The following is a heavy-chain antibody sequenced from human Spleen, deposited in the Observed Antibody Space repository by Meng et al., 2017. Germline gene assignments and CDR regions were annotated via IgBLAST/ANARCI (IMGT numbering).Heavy chain of an antibody. Sequence: QVQLVQSGAEGRKPGSSVKASCKASGGTFSSYAISWVRQAPGQGLEWMGGIIPIFGTANYAQKFQGRVTITADESTSTAYMELSSLRSEDTAVYYCARGGYCSGGSCSAFRYWGQGTLVTVSS. CDR2: IIPIFGTA. J-gene: IGHJ4*02. CDR3: ARGGYCSGGSCSAFRY. D-gene: IGHD2-15*01. V-gene: IGHV1-69*19. CDR1: GGTFSSYA.